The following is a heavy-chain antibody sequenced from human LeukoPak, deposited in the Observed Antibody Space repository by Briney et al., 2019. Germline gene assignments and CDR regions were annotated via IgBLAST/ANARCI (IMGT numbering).Heavy chain of an antibody. CDR1: GDSMISYY. D-gene: IGHD2-15*01. CDR2: IHYSGST. Sequence: SETLSLTCTVSGDSMISYYWSWIRQPPGKGLEWIGYIHYSGSTNYNPSLKSRLTISVDTSNNQFSLKLSSVTAADTAVYYCASTSGYCSGGNCYSAFDYWGQGTLVTVSS. V-gene: IGHV4-59*01. J-gene: IGHJ4*02. CDR3: ASTSGYCSGGNCYSAFDY.